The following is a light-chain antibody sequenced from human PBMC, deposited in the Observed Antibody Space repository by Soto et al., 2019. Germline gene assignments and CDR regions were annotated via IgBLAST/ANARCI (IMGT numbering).Light chain of an antibody. CDR1: SSDVGGYNY. V-gene: IGLV2-14*01. Sequence: QPALTQPASVSGSPGQSITISCTGTSSDVGGYNYVSWYQQHPGKAPKLMIYEVSDRPSGVSNRFSGSKSGNTASLTISGLQAEDEADYYCSSYTITSTYVFGTGTKVT. CDR2: EVS. CDR3: SSYTITSTYV. J-gene: IGLJ1*01.